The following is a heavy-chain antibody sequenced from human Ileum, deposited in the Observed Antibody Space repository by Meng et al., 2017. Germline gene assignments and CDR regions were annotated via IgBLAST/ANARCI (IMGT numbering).Heavy chain of an antibody. CDR3: AHIFDS. CDR1: GRSISSSDW. CDR2: MNLGGSP. Sequence: QVPRQGSGPGLVEPSGTLSLTCAVSGRSISSSDWWSWVRQPPGKVLEWIAEMNLGGSPNYNPSLKSRVTMSVDKSNDHLSLQLTSVTAADTAVYYCAHIFDSWGQGTLVTVSS. J-gene: IGHJ4*02. V-gene: IGHV4-4*02.